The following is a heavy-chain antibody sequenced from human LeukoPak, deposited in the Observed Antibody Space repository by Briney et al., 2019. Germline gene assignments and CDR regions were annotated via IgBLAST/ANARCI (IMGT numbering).Heavy chain of an antibody. V-gene: IGHV4-39*07. CDR1: GGSISSSSYY. CDR3: ARSCRILDIVATIRARLGGNGFDI. CDR2: IYYSGST. Sequence: PSETLSLTCTVSGGSISSSSYYWGWIRQPPGKGLEWIGSIYYSGSTYYNPSLTSLKSRVTISVDTSKDQFSLKLSSVTAADKAVYYCARSCRILDIVATIRARLGGNGFDIWGQGTMVTVSS. D-gene: IGHD5-12*01. J-gene: IGHJ3*02.